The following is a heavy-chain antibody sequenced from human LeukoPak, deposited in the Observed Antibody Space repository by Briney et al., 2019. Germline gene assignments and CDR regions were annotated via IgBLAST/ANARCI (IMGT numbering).Heavy chain of an antibody. CDR2: IYSGGST. J-gene: IGHJ4*02. CDR1: GFTVSSNY. Sequence: GGSLRLSCAASGFTVSSNYMSWVRQAPGKGLEWVSVIYSGGSTYYADSVKGRFTISRDNSKNTLYLQMNSLRAEDTAVYYCARGGSYYDILTGYHLAPFDYWGQGTLVTVSS. CDR3: ARGGSYYDILTGYHLAPFDY. D-gene: IGHD3-9*01. V-gene: IGHV3-53*01.